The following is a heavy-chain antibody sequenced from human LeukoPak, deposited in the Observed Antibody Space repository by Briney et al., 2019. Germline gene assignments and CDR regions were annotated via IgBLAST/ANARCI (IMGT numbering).Heavy chain of an antibody. CDR3: AKGPLRGTAAAIDY. D-gene: IGHD2-2*01. V-gene: IGHV3-30*18. J-gene: IGHJ4*02. CDR2: ISYDGRNK. CDR1: GFTFNNYG. Sequence: PGGSLRLSCAASGFTFNNYGMHWVRQAPGKGLDWVAVISYDGRNKHYPDSVKGRFTISRDISTDTLWLQMDSLRTEDTAVYYCAKGPLRGTAAAIDYWGQGTLVTVSS.